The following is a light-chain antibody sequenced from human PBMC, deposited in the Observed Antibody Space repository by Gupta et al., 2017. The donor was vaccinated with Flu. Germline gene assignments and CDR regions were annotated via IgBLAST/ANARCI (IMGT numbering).Light chain of an antibody. J-gene: IGKJ4*01. Sequence: EIVLTRSPATLSLSPGKRATLSCRASQSVSSYLAWYQQKPGQAPRLLIYDASNRATGIPARFSGSVSGTDFTLTISSLEPEDFAVYYCQQRSNWPPTFGGGTKVEIK. CDR3: QQRSNWPPT. CDR2: DAS. CDR1: QSVSSY. V-gene: IGKV3-11*01.